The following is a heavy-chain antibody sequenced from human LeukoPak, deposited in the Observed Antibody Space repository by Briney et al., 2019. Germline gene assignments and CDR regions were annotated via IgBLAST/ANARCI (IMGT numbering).Heavy chain of an antibody. V-gene: IGHV1-8*01. CDR1: GYTFTSYD. J-gene: IGHJ4*02. D-gene: IGHD3-22*01. Sequence: GASVKVSCKASGYTFTSYDINRVRQATGQGLEWMGWMNPNSANTGYAQKFQGRVTMTRNTSISTAYMELSSVRSEDTAVYYCVRGLVSSGIDYWGQGTLVTVSS. CDR2: MNPNSANT. CDR3: VRGLVSSGIDY.